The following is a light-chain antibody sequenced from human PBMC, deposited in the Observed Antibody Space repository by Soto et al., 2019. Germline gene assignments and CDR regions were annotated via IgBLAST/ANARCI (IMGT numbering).Light chain of an antibody. J-gene: IGLJ1*01. CDR3: ASFGTTTSLYV. CDR1: SRDVGGYNY. Sequence: QSALTQPASVPGSPGQSITISCTGTSRDVGGYNYVSWYQQHPGKAPKLIIYDVTNRPSGVSNRFSGSKSGNTASLTISGLQAEDEADYYCASFGTTTSLYVFGTGTKVTV. CDR2: DVT. V-gene: IGLV2-14*01.